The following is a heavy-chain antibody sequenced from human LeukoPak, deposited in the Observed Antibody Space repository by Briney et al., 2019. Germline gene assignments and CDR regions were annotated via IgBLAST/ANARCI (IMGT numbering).Heavy chain of an antibody. V-gene: IGHV5-51*01. D-gene: IGHD3-22*01. CDR1: GYSFTSYW. J-gene: IGHJ3*01. CDR3: ARDSASYYYDSSGYYP. Sequence: GESLQISCKGSGYSFTSYWIGWVRQMPGKGLEWMGIIYPGDSDTRYSPSFQGQVTISADKSISTAYLQWSSLKASDTAMYYCARDSASYYYDSSGYYPWGQGTMVTVSS. CDR2: IYPGDSDT.